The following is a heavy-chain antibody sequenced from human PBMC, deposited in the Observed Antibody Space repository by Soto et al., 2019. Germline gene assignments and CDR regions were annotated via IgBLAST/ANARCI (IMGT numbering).Heavy chain of an antibody. Sequence: QVQLQESGRGLVKPSQTLSLSCTVSGDSLSRGGYYWNWIRHHQRKGLEGMGYIYHSGSTNYNPSLKCPVTISADTSKNQLSVELTNVTAADTAIYCFVIDEVGVYGLGWSGLWVQGILVSVSS. V-gene: IGHV4-31*01. CDR2: IYHSGST. CDR3: VIDEVGVYGLGWSGL. J-gene: IGHJ5*02. D-gene: IGHD6-13*01. CDR1: GDSLSRGGYY.